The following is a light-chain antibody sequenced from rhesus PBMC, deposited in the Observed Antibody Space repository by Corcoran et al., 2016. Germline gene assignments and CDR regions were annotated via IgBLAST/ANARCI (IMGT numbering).Light chain of an antibody. Sequence: DIQMTQSPSSLSASVGDRVTITCRASENINNYLHWYQQKPGKAPKLLIYKASSLQSGVPSRFSGSGSGTDFTLTISSLQPEYFATYYCLQYSSSPFTFGPGTKLDIK. CDR2: KAS. J-gene: IGKJ3*01. CDR1: ENINNY. V-gene: IGKV1-22*01. CDR3: LQYSSSPFT.